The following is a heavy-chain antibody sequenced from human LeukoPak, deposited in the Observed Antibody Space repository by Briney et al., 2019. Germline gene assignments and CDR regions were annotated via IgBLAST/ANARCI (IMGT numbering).Heavy chain of an antibody. CDR2: ISGYTGAT. J-gene: IGHJ4*02. CDR3: ARDTPGLAKLFDY. Sequence: GASVKVSFKASGYTFTSYGISWVRQAPGQGLEWMGWISGYTGATHYSVKLQDRLTVTTDTSTNTAYMELRSLRSADTAVYFCARDTPGLAKLFDYWGQGTLVTVSS. D-gene: IGHD2-15*01. V-gene: IGHV1-18*01. CDR1: GYTFTSYG.